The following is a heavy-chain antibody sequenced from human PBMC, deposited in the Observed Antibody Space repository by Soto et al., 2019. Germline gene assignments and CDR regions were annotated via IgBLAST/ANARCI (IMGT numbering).Heavy chain of an antibody. CDR3: ARDRDGYNHFDY. Sequence: SVKVSCKASGGTFSSYAISWVRQAPGQGLEWMGGIIPIFGTANYAQKFQGRVTITADISTGTAYMELSSLRSEDTAVYYCARDRDGYNHFDYWGQGTLVTVSS. CDR1: GGTFSSYA. D-gene: IGHD5-12*01. V-gene: IGHV1-69*06. CDR2: IIPIFGTA. J-gene: IGHJ4*02.